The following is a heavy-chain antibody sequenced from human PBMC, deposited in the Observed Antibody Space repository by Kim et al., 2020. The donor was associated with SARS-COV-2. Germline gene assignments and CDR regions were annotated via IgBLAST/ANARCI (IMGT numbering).Heavy chain of an antibody. J-gene: IGHJ6*02. CDR1: GFTFSSYG. Sequence: GGSLRLSCAASGFTFSSYGMHWVRQAPGKGLEWVAVISYDGSNKYYADSVKGRFTISRDNSKNTLYLQMNSLRAEDTAVYYCAKDLWFGELKAGYYYYYGMDVWGQGTTVTVSS. D-gene: IGHD3-10*01. V-gene: IGHV3-30*18. CDR3: AKDLWFGELKAGYYYYYGMDV. CDR2: ISYDGSNK.